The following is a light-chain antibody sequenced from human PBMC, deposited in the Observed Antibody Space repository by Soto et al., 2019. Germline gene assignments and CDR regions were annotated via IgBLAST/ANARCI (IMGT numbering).Light chain of an antibody. CDR3: QQYKNWPPIT. J-gene: IGKJ5*01. CDR2: KAY. Sequence: DIQMTQSPSSVSASLGDSVTITCRASQSVRDWVAWYQQQAGRAPRLLIYKAYSLQSGVPSRFRGSGSGTEFTLTISSLQSEDFAVYYCQQYKNWPPITXGQGTRLEIK. V-gene: IGKV1-5*03. CDR1: QSVRDW.